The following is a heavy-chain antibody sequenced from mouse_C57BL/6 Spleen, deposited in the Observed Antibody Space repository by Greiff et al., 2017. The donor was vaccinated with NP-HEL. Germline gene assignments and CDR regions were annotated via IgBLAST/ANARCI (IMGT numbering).Heavy chain of an antibody. CDR1: GYTFTSYW. D-gene: IGHD2-1*01. J-gene: IGHJ3*01. CDR3: AREEAYGNYLAWFAY. V-gene: IGHV1-53*01. CDR2: INPSNGGT. Sequence: QVQLKQSGTELVKPGASVKLSCKASGYTFTSYWMHWVKQRPGQGLEWIGNINPSNGGTNYNEKFKSKATLTVDKSSSTAYMQLSSLTSEDSAVYYCAREEAYGNYLAWFAYWGQGTLVTVSA.